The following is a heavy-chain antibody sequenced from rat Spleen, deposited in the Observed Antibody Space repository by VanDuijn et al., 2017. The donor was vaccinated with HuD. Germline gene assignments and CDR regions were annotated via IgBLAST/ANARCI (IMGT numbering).Heavy chain of an antibody. Sequence: EVQLVESGGGLVQPGRSLKVSCAASGFIFSDYYMAWVRQAPAKGLEWVASINYDGGSTYYRDSVKGRFTISRDNAQNTLYLQMNSLRSEDTATYYCTRGYAHYWGQGVMVTVSS. J-gene: IGHJ2*01. CDR1: GFIFSDYY. CDR2: INYDGGST. D-gene: IGHD1-12*01. CDR3: TRGYAHY. V-gene: IGHV5-20*01.